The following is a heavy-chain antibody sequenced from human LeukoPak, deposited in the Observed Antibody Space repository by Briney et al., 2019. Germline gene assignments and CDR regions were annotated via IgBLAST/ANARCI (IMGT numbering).Heavy chain of an antibody. V-gene: IGHV5-51*01. D-gene: IGHD6-13*01. J-gene: IGHJ5*02. CDR3: ARSQVAGYSSTWGWFDP. CDR1: GYSFSSYW. CDR2: IYPGDSDT. Sequence: GESLKISCKGSGYSFSSYWIAWVRQMPGKGLEWMGIIYPGDSDTRYSPSFQGQVTISADKSISTAYLQWSSLKASDTAMYYCARSQVAGYSSTWGWFDPWGQGTLVTVSS.